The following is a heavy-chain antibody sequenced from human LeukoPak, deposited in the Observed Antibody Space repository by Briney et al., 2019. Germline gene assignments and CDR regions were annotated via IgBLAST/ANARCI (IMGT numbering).Heavy chain of an antibody. D-gene: IGHD2-2*03. CDR1: GFTFHEKYA. CDR3: TKDMDPGGINV. V-gene: IGHV3-9*01. Sequence: GGSLRLSCGASGFTFHEKYAMHWVRQAPGKGLEWVSGFSLDSDNVGYADSVRGRFTVSRDRAKNSLYLQMNYLRPEDTALYFCTKDMDPGGINVWGQGTTVIVSS. J-gene: IGHJ6*02. CDR2: FSLDSDNV.